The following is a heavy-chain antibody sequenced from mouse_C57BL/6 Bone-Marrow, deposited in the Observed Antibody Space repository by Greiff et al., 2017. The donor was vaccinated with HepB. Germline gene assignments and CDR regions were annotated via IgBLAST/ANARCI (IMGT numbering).Heavy chain of an antibody. D-gene: IGHD1-1*01. CDR3: TTLFITTVVAPVAY. CDR1: GFTFSDAW. Sequence: EVKLVESGGGLVQPGGSMKLSCAASGFTFSDAWMDWVRQSPEKGLEWVAEIRNKANNHATYYAESVKGRFTISRDDSKSSVYLQMNSLRAEDTGIYYCTTLFITTVVAPVAYWGQGTLVTVSA. V-gene: IGHV6-6*01. CDR2: IRNKANNHAT. J-gene: IGHJ3*01.